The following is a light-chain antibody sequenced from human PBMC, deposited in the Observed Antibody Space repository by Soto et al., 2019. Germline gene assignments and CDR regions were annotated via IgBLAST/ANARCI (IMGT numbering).Light chain of an antibody. CDR1: SSNIGSNT. CDR3: AACDDSLNGVL. J-gene: IGLJ2*01. V-gene: IGLV1-44*01. Sequence: QSVLTQPPSASGTPGQRVTISFSGGSSNIGSNTVNWYQQLPGTAPKLLIYSNNQRPSGVPDRFSGSKSGTSASLAISGLQSEDDADYYCAACDDSLNGVLFGGGTKLTVL. CDR2: SNN.